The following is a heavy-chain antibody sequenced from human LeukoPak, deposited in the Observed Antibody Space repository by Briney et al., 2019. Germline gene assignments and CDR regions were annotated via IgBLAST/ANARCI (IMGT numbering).Heavy chain of an antibody. V-gene: IGHV3-30*02. CDR2: IRYGSNK. CDR1: GFTFSCYG. CDR3: AKRGGMYPAHYFDY. D-gene: IGHD6-13*01. J-gene: IGHJ4*02. Sequence: WGSLRLSCAASGFTFSCYGMPWVRQPPGKGLEWVAFIRYGSNKYYADSVKGRFTISRYNSKNTLYLQMNSLRAEDTAVYYCAKRGGMYPAHYFDYWGQGTLVTVSS.